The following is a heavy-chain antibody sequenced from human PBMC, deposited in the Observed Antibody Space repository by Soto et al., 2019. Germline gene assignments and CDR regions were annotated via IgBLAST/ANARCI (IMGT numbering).Heavy chain of an antibody. J-gene: IGHJ6*02. CDR2: IYHSGST. CDR1: GGSLSGGYS. D-gene: IGHD5-12*01. V-gene: IGHV4-30-2*01. Sequence: SETLSLTCAVSGGSLSGGYSWSWIRQPPGKGLEWIGYIYHSGSTYYNPSLKSRVTISVDRSKNQFSLKLSSVTAADTAVYYCARRRGFPYYYGMDVWGQGTTVTVS. CDR3: ARRRGFPYYYGMDV.